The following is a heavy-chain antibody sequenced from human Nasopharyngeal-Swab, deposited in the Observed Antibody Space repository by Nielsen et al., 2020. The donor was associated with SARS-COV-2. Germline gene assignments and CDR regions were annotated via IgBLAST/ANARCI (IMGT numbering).Heavy chain of an antibody. Sequence: GRSLRLSCAASGFSFSTYWMHWVRQATGRGLEWVSAIGHDGDTYYPGSVKGRFTISRENAKNSLYLQMNSLRAGDTAVYYCAREIHYYDSSTYYGTDAFDIWGQGTVVTVSS. J-gene: IGHJ3*02. D-gene: IGHD3-22*01. CDR2: IGHDGDT. V-gene: IGHV3-13*01. CDR1: GFSFSTYW. CDR3: AREIHYYDSSTYYGTDAFDI.